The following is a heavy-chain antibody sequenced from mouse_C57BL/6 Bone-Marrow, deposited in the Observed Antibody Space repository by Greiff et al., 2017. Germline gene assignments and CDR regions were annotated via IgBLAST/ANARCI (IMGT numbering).Heavy chain of an antibody. D-gene: IGHD1-1*01. CDR2: IDPSDSYT. CDR1: GYTFTSYW. CDR3: ARPSYYYGSSYRDYFDY. V-gene: IGHV1-59*01. J-gene: IGHJ2*01. Sequence: VQLQQPGAELVRPGTSVKLSCKASGYTFTSYWMHWVKQRPGQGLEWIGVIDPSDSYTNYNQQFKGKATLTVDTSSSTAYMQRSSLTSEDSAVYYCARPSYYYGSSYRDYFDYWGQGTTLTVSS.